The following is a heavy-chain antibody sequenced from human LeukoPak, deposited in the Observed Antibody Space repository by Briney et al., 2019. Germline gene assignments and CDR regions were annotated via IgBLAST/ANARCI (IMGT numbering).Heavy chain of an antibody. J-gene: IGHJ4*02. CDR1: GFTFSSYW. CDR3: ATTSGPGSTFDY. D-gene: IGHD1-26*01. CDR2: IKQDGSEK. Sequence: GGSLRLSCAASGFTFSSYWMSWVRQAPGKGLEWVAKIKQDGSEKNYVDSVKGRFAISRDNAKNSLYLQMNSLRAEDTAVYYCATTSGPGSTFDYWGQGTLVTVSS. V-gene: IGHV3-7*01.